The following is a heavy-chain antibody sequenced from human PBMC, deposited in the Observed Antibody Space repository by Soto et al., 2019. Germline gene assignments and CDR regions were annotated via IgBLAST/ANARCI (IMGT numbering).Heavy chain of an antibody. CDR1: GGSFSGYF. Sequence: PSETLSLTCVVYGGSFSGYFWSWIRQSPGRGLEWIGEINHSGRTNYNPSLKSRVSISVDTSNNQFSLKMSSVTAADTVVYYCGRLYTSGSFDFWGQGTLVTVSS. D-gene: IGHD6-19*01. J-gene: IGHJ5*01. CDR2: INHSGRT. V-gene: IGHV4-34*01. CDR3: GRLYTSGSFDF.